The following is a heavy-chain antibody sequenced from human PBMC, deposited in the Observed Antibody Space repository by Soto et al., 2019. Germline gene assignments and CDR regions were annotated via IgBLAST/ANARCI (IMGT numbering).Heavy chain of an antibody. Sequence: QGQLQQSGPGLVKPSQTLSLTCAISGDSVSSDITSWNWIRQSPSRGLEWLGRTYYRSKWFHDYAASVKSRITINPDTSKNQFTLELYSMTPEDTAVYYCARGKALDVWGQGTVVTVSS. J-gene: IGHJ3*01. CDR3: ARGKALDV. CDR2: TYYRSKWFH. D-gene: IGHD3-10*01. V-gene: IGHV6-1*01. CDR1: GDSVSSDITS.